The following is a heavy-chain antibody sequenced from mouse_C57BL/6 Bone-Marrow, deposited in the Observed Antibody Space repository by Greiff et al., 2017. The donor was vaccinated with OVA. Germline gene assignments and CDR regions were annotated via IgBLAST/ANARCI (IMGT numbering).Heavy chain of an antibody. V-gene: IGHV5-12*01. CDR1: GFTFSDYY. CDR2: ISNGGGST. Sequence: EVMLVESGGGFVQPGGSLKLSCAASGFTFSDYYMYWVRQTPEKRLEWVAYISNGGGSTYYPDTVKGRFTISRDNAKNTLYLQMSRLKSEDTAMYYCARQRDYDGGYAMDYWGQGTSVTVSS. D-gene: IGHD2-4*01. J-gene: IGHJ4*01. CDR3: ARQRDYDGGYAMDY.